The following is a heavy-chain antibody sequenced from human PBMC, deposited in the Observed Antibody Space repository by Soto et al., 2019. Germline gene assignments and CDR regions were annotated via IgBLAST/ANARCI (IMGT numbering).Heavy chain of an antibody. CDR3: ARIHTRDGYNFIDP. CDR2: IIPIFGTA. J-gene: IGHJ5*02. V-gene: IGHV1-69*13. Sequence: SVKVSCKASGGTFSSYAISWVRQAPGQGLEWMGGIIPIFGTANYAQKFQGRVTITADESTSTAYMELSSLRSEDTAVYYCARIHTRDGYNFIDPWGQGTPVTVSS. CDR1: GGTFSSYA. D-gene: IGHD5-12*01.